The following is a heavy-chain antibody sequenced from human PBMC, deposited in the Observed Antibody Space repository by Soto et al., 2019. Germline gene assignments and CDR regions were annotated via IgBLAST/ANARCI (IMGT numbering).Heavy chain of an antibody. CDR1: GYTFTNHY. J-gene: IGHJ3*02. Sequence: ASVKVSCKASGYTFTNHYIHWVRQAPGQGLEWMGWVNPDSGGIKYAQKYQGRVTMTRDTSITTAYMELSRLRSDDTAVYYCAGLDSGAYYDGSLDIWGQGTMVTVSS. CDR2: VNPDSGGI. CDR3: AGLDSGAYYDGSLDI. V-gene: IGHV1-2*02. D-gene: IGHD3-10*01.